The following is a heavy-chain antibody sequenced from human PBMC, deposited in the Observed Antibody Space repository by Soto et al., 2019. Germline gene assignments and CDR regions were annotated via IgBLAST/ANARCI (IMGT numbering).Heavy chain of an antibody. CDR3: ARDRRGRTSIAARPRYYYYGMDV. CDR1: EGKIGDISYR. D-gene: IGHD6-6*01. V-gene: IGHV4-39*02. J-gene: IGHJ6*02. Sequence: TRSVSEGKIGDISYRWSWIRQPPEKGPVWIGSIYYSGSTYYNPSLKSRVTISVDTSKSQFSLKLSSVTAADTAVYYCARDRRGRTSIAARPRYYYYGMDVWGQGTTVTVSS. CDR2: IYYSGST.